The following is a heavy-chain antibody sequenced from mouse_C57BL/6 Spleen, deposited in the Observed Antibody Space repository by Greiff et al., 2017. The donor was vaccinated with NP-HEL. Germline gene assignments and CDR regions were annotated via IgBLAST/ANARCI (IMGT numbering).Heavy chain of an antibody. CDR3: AREGHYYGSPWFAY. J-gene: IGHJ3*01. CDR2: IHPNSGST. D-gene: IGHD1-1*01. Sequence: QVQLKQPGAELVKPGASVKLSCKASGYTFTSYWMHWVKQRPGQGLEWIGMIHPNSGSTNYNEKFKSKATLTVDKSSSTAYMQLSSLTSEDSAAYYCAREGHYYGSPWFAYWGQGTLVTVSA. CDR1: GYTFTSYW. V-gene: IGHV1-64*01.